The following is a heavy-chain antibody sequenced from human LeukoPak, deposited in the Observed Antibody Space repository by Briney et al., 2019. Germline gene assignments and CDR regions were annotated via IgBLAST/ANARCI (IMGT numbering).Heavy chain of an antibody. V-gene: IGHV4-34*01. J-gene: IGHJ4*02. CDR2: INHSGST. CDR1: RGSFSGYS. D-gene: IGHD6-19*01. Sequence: PSETLSLTCAVYRGSFSGYSWSWIRQPPGKGLEWIGEINHSGSTNYNSSLKSRVTISVDTSKNQFSLKLSSVTAADTAVYYCARGSPRTMYSSGWYPRALDYWGQGTLVTVSS. CDR3: ARGSPRTMYSSGWYPRALDY.